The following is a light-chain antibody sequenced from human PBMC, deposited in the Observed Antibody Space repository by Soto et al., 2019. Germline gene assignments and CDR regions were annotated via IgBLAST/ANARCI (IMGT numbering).Light chain of an antibody. CDR1: QSISGY. J-gene: IGKJ1*01. V-gene: IGKV1-39*01. CDR2: AAS. CDR3: QQSYSTWT. Sequence: DIQVTQSPSSLSASVGDRVTITCRASQSISGYLNWYQQKPGKAPNLLIYAASSLQSGVPSRFSGSGSGTDFTLTISSLQPEDFATYYCQQSYSTWTFGQGTKVDIK.